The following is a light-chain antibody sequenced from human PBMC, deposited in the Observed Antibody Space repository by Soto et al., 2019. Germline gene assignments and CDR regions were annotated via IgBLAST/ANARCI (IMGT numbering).Light chain of an antibody. V-gene: IGKV1-5*01. CDR3: QQYYTYPWT. CDR2: DAS. Sequence: DIQMTQSPSTLSASVGDRVTISCRASQNIRTWLAWYQQRPGKAPKILIFDASTLESGVPSRFSGSESGTEFTLTISSLQPDDFATYYCQQYYTYPWTFGQGTKVDIK. J-gene: IGKJ1*01. CDR1: QNIRTW.